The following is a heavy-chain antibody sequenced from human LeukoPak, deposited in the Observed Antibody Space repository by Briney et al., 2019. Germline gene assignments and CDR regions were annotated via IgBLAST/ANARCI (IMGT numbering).Heavy chain of an antibody. V-gene: IGHV1-69*05. CDR3: ARDLENCSGGSCPYYYYYYMDA. CDR1: GGTFSSYA. CDR2: IIPIFGTA. Sequence: GASVKVSCKASGGTFSSYAISWVRQAPGQGLEWMGRIIPIFGTANYAQKFQGRVTITTDESTSTAYMELSSLRSEDTAVYYCARDLENCSGGSCPYYYYYYMDAWGKGTTVTVSS. J-gene: IGHJ6*03. D-gene: IGHD2-15*01.